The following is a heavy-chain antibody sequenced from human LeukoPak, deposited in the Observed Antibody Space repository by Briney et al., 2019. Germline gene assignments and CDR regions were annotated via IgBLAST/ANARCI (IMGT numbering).Heavy chain of an antibody. CDR3: ARDPVGAGKDWFDP. Sequence: ASVKVSCKASGYTFTSYGISWVRQAPGQGLEWMGWISAYNGNTNYAQKLQGRVTMTTDTSASTAYMELRSLRSDDTAVYYCARDPVGAGKDWFDPWGQGTLVTVSS. CDR1: GYTFTSYG. D-gene: IGHD1-26*01. CDR2: ISAYNGNT. V-gene: IGHV1-18*01. J-gene: IGHJ5*02.